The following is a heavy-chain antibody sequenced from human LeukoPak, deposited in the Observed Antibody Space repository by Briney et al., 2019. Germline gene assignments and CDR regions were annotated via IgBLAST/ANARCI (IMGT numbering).Heavy chain of an antibody. J-gene: IGHJ4*02. CDR2: ISSSSSTI. V-gene: IGHV3-48*04. D-gene: IGHD3-10*01. Sequence: GGSLRLSCAASGFTFSSYSMNWVRQAPGKGLEWVSYISSSSSTIYYADSVKGRFTISRDNAKNSLYLQMNSLRAEDTAVYYCARYMVRGVSKSFDYWGQGTLVTVSS. CDR1: GFTFSSYS. CDR3: ARYMVRGVSKSFDY.